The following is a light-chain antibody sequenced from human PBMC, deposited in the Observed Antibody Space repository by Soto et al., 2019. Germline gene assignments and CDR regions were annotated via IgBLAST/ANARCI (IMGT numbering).Light chain of an antibody. Sequence: EIVMTQSPATLSVSPGERVTLSCRASQSLRSNSAWYQQKPGQAPRLLIYGASTTATGIPARFSGSGFGTEFTLTISSLQSEDFAVYYCQQYNSWPLTFGGGTKVEIK. CDR1: QSLRSN. J-gene: IGKJ4*01. CDR3: QQYNSWPLT. CDR2: GAS. V-gene: IGKV3-15*01.